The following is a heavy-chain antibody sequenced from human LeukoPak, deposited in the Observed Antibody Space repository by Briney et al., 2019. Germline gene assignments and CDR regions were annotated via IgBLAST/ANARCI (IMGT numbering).Heavy chain of an antibody. Sequence: PSETLSHTCTVSGGSITSYYWSWIRQPAGKGLEWIGRIYSSGSTNHNPSLKSRVTMSIDTSKNQFPLTLSSVTAADTAVYYCARGLRSLDYWGQGTLVTVSS. CDR1: GGSITSYY. D-gene: IGHD5-12*01. J-gene: IGHJ4*02. V-gene: IGHV4-4*07. CDR2: IYSSGST. CDR3: ARGLRSLDY.